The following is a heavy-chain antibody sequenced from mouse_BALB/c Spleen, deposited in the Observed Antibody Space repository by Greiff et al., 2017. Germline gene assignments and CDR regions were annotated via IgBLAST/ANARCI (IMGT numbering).Heavy chain of an antibody. CDR1: GFNIKDYY. D-gene: IGHD2-4*01. CDR2: IDPENGDT. CDR3: NVIYYDYPWFAY. V-gene: IGHV14-4*02. J-gene: IGHJ3*01. Sequence: VQLKQSGAELVRSGASVKLSCTASGFNIKDYYMHWVKQRPEQGLEWIGWIDPENGDTEYAPKFQGKATMTADTSSNTAYLQLSSLTSEDTAVYYCNVIYYDYPWFAYWGQGTLVTVSA.